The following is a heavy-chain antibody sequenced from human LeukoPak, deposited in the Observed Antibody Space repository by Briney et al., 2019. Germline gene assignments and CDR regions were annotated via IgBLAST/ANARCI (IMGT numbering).Heavy chain of an antibody. CDR1: GGSISSYY. CDR3: AGGLPYFDY. CDR2: IYYSGST. V-gene: IGHV4-59*01. Sequence: SETLSLTCTVSGGSISSYYWSCIRQPPEKGLEWIGYIYYSGSTNYNPSLKSRVTISVDTSKNQFSLKLSSVTAADTAVYYCAGGLPYFDYWGQGTLVTVSS. J-gene: IGHJ4*02. D-gene: IGHD3-16*01.